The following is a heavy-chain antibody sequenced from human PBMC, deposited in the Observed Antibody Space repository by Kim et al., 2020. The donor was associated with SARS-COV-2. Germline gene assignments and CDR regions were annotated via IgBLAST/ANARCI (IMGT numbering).Heavy chain of an antibody. J-gene: IGHJ5*02. V-gene: IGHV1-18*01. D-gene: IGHD1-1*01. CDR3: AGDKDYWNDSPNWFDP. CDR2: VSPYTGNT. Sequence: APVKVSCKASGYTLSNSGISWVRQAPGQGLEWMGWVSPYTGNTKYAQKFQGRVAMTTDTSTDTAYMELRSLGSVDTAVYYCAGDKDYWNDSPNWFDPWGQGTLVTVSS. CDR1: GYTLSNSG.